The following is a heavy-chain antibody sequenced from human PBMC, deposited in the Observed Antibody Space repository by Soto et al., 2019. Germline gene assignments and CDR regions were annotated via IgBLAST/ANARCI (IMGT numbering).Heavy chain of an antibody. CDR2: ISSSSSTI. CDR1: GFTFSSYS. Sequence: EVQLVESGGGLVQPGGSLRLSCAASGFTFSSYSMNWVRQAPGKGLEWVSYISSSSSTIYYADSVKGRFTISRDNAKNSLYLQMNSLRDEDTAVYYCAIDPFGAYYYDSSGYYYGDYWGQGTLVTVSS. V-gene: IGHV3-48*02. J-gene: IGHJ4*02. D-gene: IGHD3-22*01. CDR3: AIDPFGAYYYDSSGYYYGDY.